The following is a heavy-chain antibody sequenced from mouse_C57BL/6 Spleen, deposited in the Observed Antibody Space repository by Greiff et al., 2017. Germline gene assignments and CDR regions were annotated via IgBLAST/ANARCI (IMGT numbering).Heavy chain of an antibody. CDR2: IYPGDGDT. J-gene: IGHJ1*03. Sequence: QVQLQQSGAELVKPGASVKISCKASGYAFSSYWMNWVKQRPGKGLEWIGQIYPGDGDTNYNGKFKGKATLTADKSSSTAYMQLSSLTSEDSAVYFCARDLVLRYWGYFDVWGTGTTVTVSS. V-gene: IGHV1-80*01. CDR1: GYAFSSYW. CDR3: ARDLVLRYWGYFDV. D-gene: IGHD1-1*01.